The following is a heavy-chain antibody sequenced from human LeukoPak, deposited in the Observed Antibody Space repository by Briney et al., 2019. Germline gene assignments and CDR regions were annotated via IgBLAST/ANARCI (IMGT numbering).Heavy chain of an antibody. J-gene: IGHJ3*02. Sequence: GGSLRLSCAASGFTFSSYSMNWVRQAPGKGLEWVSSISSSSSYIYYADSVKGRFTISRANAKNSLYLQMNSLRAEDTAVYYCARDRVPAAIIALDAFDIWGQGTMVTVSS. CDR2: ISSSSSYI. V-gene: IGHV3-21*01. D-gene: IGHD2-2*01. CDR1: GFTFSSYS. CDR3: ARDRVPAAIIALDAFDI.